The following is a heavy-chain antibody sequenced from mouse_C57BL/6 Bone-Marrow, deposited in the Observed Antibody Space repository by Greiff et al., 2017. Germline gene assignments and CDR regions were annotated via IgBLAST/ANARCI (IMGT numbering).Heavy chain of an antibody. Sequence: QVQLKESGPGLVQPSQSLSITCTVSGFSLTSYGVHWVRQSPGKGLEWLGVIWRGGSTDYNAAFMSRLSITKDNSKSQVFFKMNSLQADDTAIDYCASYDGYYGWAMDYWGQGTSVTVSS. J-gene: IGHJ4*01. CDR3: ASYDGYYGWAMDY. D-gene: IGHD2-3*01. CDR1: GFSLTSYG. V-gene: IGHV2-5*01. CDR2: IWRGGST.